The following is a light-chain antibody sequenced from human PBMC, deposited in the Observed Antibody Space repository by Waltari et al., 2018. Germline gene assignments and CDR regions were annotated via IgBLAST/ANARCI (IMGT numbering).Light chain of an antibody. V-gene: IGLV2-14*01. J-gene: IGLJ1*01. CDR3: SSYRSSTTRV. Sequence: QSALTQPASASASPGPPITISCTGTSRDVGGYQPVSWYQPHPRKAPKLMIYEVSNRPSGVSDRFSGSKSGNTASLTISGLQAEDEADYYCSSYRSSTTRVFGTGTKVTVL. CDR1: SRDVGGYQP. CDR2: EVS.